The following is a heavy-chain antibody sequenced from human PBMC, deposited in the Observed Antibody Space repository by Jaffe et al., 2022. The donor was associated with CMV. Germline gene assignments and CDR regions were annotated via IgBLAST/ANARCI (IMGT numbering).Heavy chain of an antibody. D-gene: IGHD4-17*01. CDR1: GGSFSGYY. CDR3: ARASYGDYVDAFDI. Sequence: QVQLQQWGAGLLKPSETLSLTCAVYGGSFSGYYWSWIRQPPGKGLEWIGEINHSGSTNYNPSLKSRVTISVDTSKNQFSLKLSSVTAADTAVYYCARASYGDYVDAFDIWGQGTMVTVSS. CDR2: INHSGST. V-gene: IGHV4-34*01. J-gene: IGHJ3*02.